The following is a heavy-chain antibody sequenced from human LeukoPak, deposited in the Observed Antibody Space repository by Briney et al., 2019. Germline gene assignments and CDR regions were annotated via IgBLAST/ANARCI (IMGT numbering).Heavy chain of an antibody. CDR3: ARDGYKSAETNDY. CDR2: INPNSGGT. Sequence: GASVKVSCKASGYTFTGYYIHWVRQAPGQGLEWMGWINPNSGGTNYAQKFQGRVTITADESTSTAYMELSSLRSEDTAVYYCARDGYKSAETNDYWGQGTLVTVSS. CDR1: GYTFTGYY. D-gene: IGHD5-24*01. J-gene: IGHJ4*02. V-gene: IGHV1-2*02.